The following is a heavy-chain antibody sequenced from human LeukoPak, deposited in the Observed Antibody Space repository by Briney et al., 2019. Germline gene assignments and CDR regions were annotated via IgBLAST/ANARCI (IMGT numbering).Heavy chain of an antibody. CDR3: ARGPSGYHNT. V-gene: IGHV3-21*01. CDR2: ISSSSSYI. J-gene: IGHJ4*02. Sequence: PGGSLRLSCAASGFTLSSYSMNWVRQAPGKGLEWVSFISSSSSYIYYADSLKGRFTISRDNAKNSLYLQMNSLRAEDTAVYYCARGPSGYHNTGGQGTLVTVSS. CDR1: GFTLSSYS. D-gene: IGHD5-12*01.